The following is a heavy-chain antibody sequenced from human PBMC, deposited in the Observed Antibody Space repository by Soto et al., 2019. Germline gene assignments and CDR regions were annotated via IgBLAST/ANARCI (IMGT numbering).Heavy chain of an antibody. CDR3: AGTTSHHWLYMDV. V-gene: IGHV6-1*01. D-gene: IGHD1-7*01. Sequence: QVQLQESGPGLVKPSQTLSLTCVISGDSVSSNSAAWNWIRLSPSRGLEWLARTYYRSRWYNDYAVSVRSRITVNPDTSKNQFPRQLTSVTPEDTAVYYCAGTTSHHWLYMDVWGKGATVTVSS. J-gene: IGHJ6*03. CDR2: TYYRSRWYN. CDR1: GDSVSSNSAA.